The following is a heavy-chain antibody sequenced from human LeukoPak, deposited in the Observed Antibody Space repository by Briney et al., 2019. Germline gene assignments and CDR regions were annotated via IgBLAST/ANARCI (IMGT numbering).Heavy chain of an antibody. J-gene: IGHJ4*02. D-gene: IGHD2/OR15-2a*01. CDR2: ISGSGGST. CDR1: GFTFSSYA. V-gene: IGHV3-23*01. Sequence: GGSLRLSCAASGFTFSSYAMSWVRQAPGKGLEWVSAISGSGGSTYYADSVKGRFTISRDNVRNSLYLQMNSLRAEDTGIYYCARDQTLVAIGASGYWGQGTLVTVSS. CDR3: ARDQTLVAIGASGY.